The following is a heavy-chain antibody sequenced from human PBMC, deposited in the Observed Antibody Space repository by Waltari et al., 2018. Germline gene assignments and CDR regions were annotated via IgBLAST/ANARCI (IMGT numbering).Heavy chain of an antibody. CDR3: ARDSSSSGKGDY. V-gene: IGHV1-46*01. J-gene: IGHJ4*02. CDR1: YTFTNYS. Sequence: YTFTNYSMHWVRQAPGQGLEWMGIINPSGSSTSYALKFEDRVTMTRDTSTSTVYMQLSSLKSEDTAIYYCARDSSSSGKGDYWGQGTLVTVSS. D-gene: IGHD6-6*01. CDR2: INPSGSST.